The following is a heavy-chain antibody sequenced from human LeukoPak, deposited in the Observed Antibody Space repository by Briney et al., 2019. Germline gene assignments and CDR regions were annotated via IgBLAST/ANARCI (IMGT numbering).Heavy chain of an antibody. CDR2: TNPNSGGT. J-gene: IGHJ6*02. D-gene: IGHD2-2*01. V-gene: IGHV1-2*02. Sequence: GASVKVSCKASGYTFTGYYMHWVRQAPGQGLEWMGWTNPNSGGTNYAQKFQGRVTMTRDTSIGTAYMELSRLRSDDTAVYYCASQTSADIVVVPAAAGYGMDVWGQGTTVTVSS. CDR1: GYTFTGYY. CDR3: ASQTSADIVVVPAAAGYGMDV.